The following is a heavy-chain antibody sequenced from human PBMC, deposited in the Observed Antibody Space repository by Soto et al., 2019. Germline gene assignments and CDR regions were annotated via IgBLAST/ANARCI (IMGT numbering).Heavy chain of an antibody. J-gene: IGHJ3*02. V-gene: IGHV3-30-3*01. CDR3: ARDSDPSYSYGRMEI. D-gene: IGHD5-18*01. CDR2: ISYDGSNK. Sequence: QVQLVESGGGVVQPGRSLRLSCAASGFTFSSYAMHWVRQAPGKGLEWVAVISYDGSNKYYADSVKGRFTISRDNSKNTLYLQMNSLRAEDTAVYYCARDSDPSYSYGRMEIWGQGTMVTVSS. CDR1: GFTFSSYA.